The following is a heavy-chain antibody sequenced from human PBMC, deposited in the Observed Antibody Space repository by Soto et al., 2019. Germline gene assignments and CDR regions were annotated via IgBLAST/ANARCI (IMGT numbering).Heavy chain of an antibody. CDR2: IKSKTDGGTT. CDR3: TTDLTYYYDSSGYYRIDY. V-gene: IGHV3-15*01. D-gene: IGHD3-22*01. J-gene: IGHJ4*02. Sequence: GGSLRLSGAASGFTFSNAWMSWVRQAPGKGLEWVGRIKSKTDGGTTDYAAPVKGRFTISRDDSKNTLYLQMNSLKTEDTAVYYCTTDLTYYYDSSGYYRIDYWGQGTLVTVSS. CDR1: GFTFSNAW.